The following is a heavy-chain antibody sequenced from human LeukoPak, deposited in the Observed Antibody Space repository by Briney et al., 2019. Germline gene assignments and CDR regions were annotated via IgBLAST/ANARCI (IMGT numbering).Heavy chain of an antibody. D-gene: IGHD2-8*01. J-gene: IGHJ4*02. CDR3: ARDPNIILLSGYFDF. CDR2: INPNSGGT. V-gene: IGHV1-2*02. Sequence: INPNSGGTNYAQKFQGRVTMTREMSITTVYMELSRLRSDDTAVYYCARDPNIILLSGYFDFWGQGTLVTVSS.